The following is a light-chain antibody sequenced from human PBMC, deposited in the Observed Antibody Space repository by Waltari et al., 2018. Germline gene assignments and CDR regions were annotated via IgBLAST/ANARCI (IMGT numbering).Light chain of an antibody. Sequence: EIVLTQSPATLSLSPVERATLSCRTSQSISNYLAWYQQKPGQAPRLLIYDASNRATGIPARFSGSGSGTDFTLTITSLEPEDVAVYYCQQRSNWLTFGGGTKVEIK. CDR1: QSISNY. CDR3: QQRSNWLT. V-gene: IGKV3-11*01. J-gene: IGKJ4*01. CDR2: DAS.